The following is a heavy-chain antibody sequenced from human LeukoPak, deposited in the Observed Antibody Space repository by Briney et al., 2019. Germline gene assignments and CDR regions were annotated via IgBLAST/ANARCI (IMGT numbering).Heavy chain of an antibody. D-gene: IGHD3-22*01. CDR3: TTELDIRPNHY. CDR2: IKRKSDGGTT. CDR1: GLTFSNAW. Sequence: GSLRLSCAASGLTFSNAWMSWVRQAPGKGLEWVGRIKRKSDGGTTDYAAPVKGRFTISRDDSKNTLYLQMNSLKSEDTAVYYCTTELDIRPNHYWGQGTLVTVSS. J-gene: IGHJ4*02. V-gene: IGHV3-15*01.